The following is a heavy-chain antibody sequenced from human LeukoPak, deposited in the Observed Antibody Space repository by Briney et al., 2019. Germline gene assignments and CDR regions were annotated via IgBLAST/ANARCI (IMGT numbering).Heavy chain of an antibody. V-gene: IGHV3-30*02. Sequence: GGSLRLSCAAPGFTFSSYGMHWVRQAPGKGLEWVAFIRYDGSNKYYADSVKGRFTISRDNAKNSLYLQMNSLRAEDTAVYYCASEDLDYWGQGTLVTVSS. CDR1: GFTFSSYG. CDR3: ASEDLDY. J-gene: IGHJ4*02. CDR2: IRYDGSNK.